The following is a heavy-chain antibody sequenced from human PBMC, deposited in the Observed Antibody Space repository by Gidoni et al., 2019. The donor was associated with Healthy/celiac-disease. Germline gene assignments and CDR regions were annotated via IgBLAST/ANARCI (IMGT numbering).Heavy chain of an antibody. CDR3: AREFYFASGRGAPDY. V-gene: IGHV3-11*06. J-gene: IGHJ4*02. CDR1: GSTFSDYY. Sequence: QVQLVESGGGLVKPGGYLRLSCADSGSTFSDYYMSWIRQAPGKGLEWVSYISRSSSYTNYADSVKGRFTISRDNAKNSLYLQMNSLRAEDTAVYYCAREFYFASGRGAPDYWGQGTLVTVSS. CDR2: ISRSSSYT. D-gene: IGHD3-10*01.